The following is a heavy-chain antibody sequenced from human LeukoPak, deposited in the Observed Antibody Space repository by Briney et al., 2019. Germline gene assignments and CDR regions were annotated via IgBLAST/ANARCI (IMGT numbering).Heavy chain of an antibody. Sequence: GASVKVSCKASGYTFTSYGISWVRQAPGQGLEWMGWISAYNGNTNYAQKLQGRVTITRDTSASTAYMELSSLRSEDTAVYYCASIAVAGFEFDYWGQGTLVIVSS. D-gene: IGHD6-19*01. CDR2: ISAYNGNT. J-gene: IGHJ4*02. CDR1: GYTFTSYG. V-gene: IGHV1-18*01. CDR3: ASIAVAGFEFDY.